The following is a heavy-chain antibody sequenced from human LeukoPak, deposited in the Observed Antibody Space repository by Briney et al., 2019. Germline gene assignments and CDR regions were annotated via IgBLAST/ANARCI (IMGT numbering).Heavy chain of an antibody. D-gene: IGHD3-22*01. CDR3: ARSPPGWYYDNSGQYYFDT. J-gene: IGHJ4*02. Sequence: PSETLSLTCTVSGGSISGYYWSWIRQSPGKRLEWIAYISFTGNTNYNPSLESRVTISLDTSKTHFSLTLSSLTAADTAVYYCARSPPGWYYDNSGQYYFDTWGQGALVTVSS. V-gene: IGHV4-59*08. CDR2: ISFTGNT. CDR1: GGSISGYY.